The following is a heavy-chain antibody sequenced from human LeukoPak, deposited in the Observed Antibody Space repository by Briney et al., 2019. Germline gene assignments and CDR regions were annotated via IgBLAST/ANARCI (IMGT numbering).Heavy chain of an antibody. J-gene: IGHJ3*02. CDR1: GGSISSGGYS. CDR3: ARSPLDGGARAFDI. V-gene: IGHV4-30-2*01. D-gene: IGHD2-15*01. Sequence: SETLCLTCAVSGGSISSGGYSWSWVRQPAGKGLEWIGYIYHSGSTYYNPSLKSRVTISVDRSRNQFSLKLSSVTAADTAVYYCARSPLDGGARAFDIWGQGTMVTVSS. CDR2: IYHSGST.